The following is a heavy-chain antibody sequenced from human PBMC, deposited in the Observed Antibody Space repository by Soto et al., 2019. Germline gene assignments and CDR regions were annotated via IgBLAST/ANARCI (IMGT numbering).Heavy chain of an antibody. Sequence: QITLKESGPTLVKPTQTLTLTCIFSGFSFTADGVGVGWIRQPPGKGLAWLALIYWDDDTRYRASLKSRLTITKDSSKNQVVLTMTNMDPVDTATYYCAHAFGGTSWPNDAFDVWGQGTVVTVSS. J-gene: IGHJ3*01. D-gene: IGHD3-16*01. CDR1: GFSFTADGVG. CDR2: IYWDDDT. V-gene: IGHV2-5*02. CDR3: AHAFGGTSWPNDAFDV.